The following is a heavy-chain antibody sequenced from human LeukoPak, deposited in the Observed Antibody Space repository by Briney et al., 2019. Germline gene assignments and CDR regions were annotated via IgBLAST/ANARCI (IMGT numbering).Heavy chain of an antibody. CDR3: AKELDTMFFDY. CDR1: GFNFGRYT. J-gene: IGHJ4*02. V-gene: IGHV3-43*01. CDR2: AGWAGGTT. Sequence: GGSLRLSCATSGFNFGRYTIHWVRQAPGKGLEWVSLAGWAGGTTYYSDSVRGRFTISRDSGKNSVYLQMNSLTTDDTAFYFCAKELDTMFFDYWGQGALVTVSS. D-gene: IGHD5-18*01.